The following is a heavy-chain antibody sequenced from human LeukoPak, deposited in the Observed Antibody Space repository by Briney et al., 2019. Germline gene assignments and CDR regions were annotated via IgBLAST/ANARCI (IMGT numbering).Heavy chain of an antibody. V-gene: IGHV4-30-4*01. CDR2: IYYSGST. J-gene: IGHJ4*02. Sequence: SETLSLTCTVSGGSISSGDYYWSWIRQPPGKGLEWIGYIYYSGSTYYNPSLKGRVTISVDTSKNQFSLKLSSVTAADTAVYYCARVQIFGVVTEFIDYWGQGTLVTVSS. CDR3: ARVQIFGVVTEFIDY. D-gene: IGHD3-3*01. CDR1: GGSISSGDYY.